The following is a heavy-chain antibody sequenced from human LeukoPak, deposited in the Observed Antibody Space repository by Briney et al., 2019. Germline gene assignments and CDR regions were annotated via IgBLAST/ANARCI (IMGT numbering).Heavy chain of an antibody. CDR3: AAPQSRIVATGMGY. CDR1: GFTFSSYS. Sequence: SGGSLRLSCAVSGFTFSSYSMNWVRQAPGKGLEWVSSISSSSSYIYYADSVKGRFTISRDNAKNSLYLQMNSLRAEDTAVYYCAAPQSRIVATGMGYWGQGTLVTVSS. J-gene: IGHJ4*02. CDR2: ISSSSSYI. D-gene: IGHD6-13*01. V-gene: IGHV3-21*01.